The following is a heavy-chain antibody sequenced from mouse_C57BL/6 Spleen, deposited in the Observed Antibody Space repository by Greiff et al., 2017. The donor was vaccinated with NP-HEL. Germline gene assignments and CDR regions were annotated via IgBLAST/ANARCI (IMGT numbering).Heavy chain of an antibody. Sequence: EVQLQESGPGLVKPSQSLSLTCSVTGYSITSGYYWNWIRQFPGNKLEWMGYISYDGSNNYNPSLKNRISITRETSKNQFFLKLNSVTTEDTATYYCARDENYYGSRGYFDYWGQGTTLTVSS. CDR3: ARDENYYGSRGYFDY. CDR1: GYSITSGYY. D-gene: IGHD1-1*01. CDR2: ISYDGSN. J-gene: IGHJ2*01. V-gene: IGHV3-6*01.